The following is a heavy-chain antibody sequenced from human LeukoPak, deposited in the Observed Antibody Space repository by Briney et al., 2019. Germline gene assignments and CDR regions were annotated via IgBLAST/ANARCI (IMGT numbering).Heavy chain of an antibody. CDR2: ISTNGGST. CDR1: GFTFSSYA. Sequence: PGGSLRLSCAASGFTFSSYAMHWVRQAPGKGLEYVSAISTNGGSTCYANSVKGRFTISRDNSKNTLYLQMGSPRGEDMAVYYCAREGPELGNAFDIWGQGTMVTVSS. V-gene: IGHV3-64*01. J-gene: IGHJ3*02. CDR3: AREGPELGNAFDI. D-gene: IGHD7-27*01.